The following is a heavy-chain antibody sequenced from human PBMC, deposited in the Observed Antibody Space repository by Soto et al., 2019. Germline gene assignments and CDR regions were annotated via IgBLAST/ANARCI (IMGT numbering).Heavy chain of an antibody. Sequence: GGSLRLSCAASGFTFGDYWMSWVRQPPGKGLEWVAHMKKDGSEKYYVDSVKGRFTVSRDNTKNSLCLQMNSLRAEDTAVYYCAKLGSGYYTGLYFDYWGPGTLVTVSS. V-gene: IGHV3-7*03. CDR2: MKKDGSEK. CDR3: AKLGSGYYTGLYFDY. D-gene: IGHD3-3*01. CDR1: GFTFGDYW. J-gene: IGHJ4*02.